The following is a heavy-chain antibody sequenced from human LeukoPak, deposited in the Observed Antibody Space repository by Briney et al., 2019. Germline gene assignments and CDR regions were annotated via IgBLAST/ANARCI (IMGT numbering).Heavy chain of an antibody. D-gene: IGHD1-26*01. V-gene: IGHV3-23*01. Sequence: GGSLRPSFAAPGFAFGDYWMTWVRQAPGKGLEWVSAISGSGGSTYYADSVKGRFTISRDNSKNTLYLQMNSLRAEDTAVYYCAKDDVGAALNYYFDYWGQGTLVTVSS. J-gene: IGHJ4*02. CDR3: AKDDVGAALNYYFDY. CDR2: ISGSGGST. CDR1: GFAFGDYW.